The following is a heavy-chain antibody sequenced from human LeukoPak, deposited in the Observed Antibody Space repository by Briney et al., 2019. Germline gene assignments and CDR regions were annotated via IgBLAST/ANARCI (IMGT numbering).Heavy chain of an antibody. D-gene: IGHD3-22*01. CDR3: ARGHLSGYCDY. CDR1: GFTFSSYS. V-gene: IGHV3-21*01. J-gene: IGHJ4*02. CDR2: ISSSSSYI. Sequence: GGSLRLSCVASGFTFSSYSMNWVRQAPGKGLEWVSSISSSSSYIYYADSVKGRFTISRDNAKNSLYLQMNSLRAEDTAVYYCARGHLSGYCDYWGQGTLVTVSS.